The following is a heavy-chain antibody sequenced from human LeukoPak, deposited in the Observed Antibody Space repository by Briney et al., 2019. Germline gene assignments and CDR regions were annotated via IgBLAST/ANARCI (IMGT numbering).Heavy chain of an antibody. CDR2: IKQDGSEK. CDR1: GFTFSSYW. D-gene: IGHD3-10*01. J-gene: IGHJ4*02. Sequence: GGSLRLSWPASGFTFSSYWMSWVRQAPGKGLEWVANIKQDGSEKYYVDSVKGRFTISRDNAKNSLYLQMNTLRAEDTAVYYCERAHMVRAAASYFDYWGQGTLVTVSS. V-gene: IGHV3-7*01. CDR3: ERAHMVRAAASYFDY.